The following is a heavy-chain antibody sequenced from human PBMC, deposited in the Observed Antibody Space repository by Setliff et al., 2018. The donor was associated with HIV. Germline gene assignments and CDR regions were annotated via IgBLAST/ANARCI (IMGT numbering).Heavy chain of an antibody. V-gene: IGHV4-4*02. J-gene: IGHJ6*03. CDR1: GGSISSSNW. D-gene: IGHD6-19*01. CDR3: ARGKWLVQNFYSYYMDV. Sequence: PSETLSLTCAVSGGSISSSNWWTWVRQPPGKGLEWIGESYHSGSTNYNPSLKSRVTISLDNSKNQFSLKLTSVTAADTAIYYCARGKWLVQNFYSYYMDVWGKGTTVTVSS. CDR2: SYHSGST.